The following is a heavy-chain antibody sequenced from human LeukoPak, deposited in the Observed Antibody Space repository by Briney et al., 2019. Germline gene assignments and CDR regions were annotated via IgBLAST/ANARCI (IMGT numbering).Heavy chain of an antibody. D-gene: IGHD3-22*01. Sequence: GGSLRLSCAASGFTFSSYSMNWVRQAPGKGLEWVSSISSSSSYIYYADSVKGRFTISRDNAKNSLYLQVNSLRAEDTAVYYCARPLVYYDSSGYYPLDYWGQGTLVTVSS. J-gene: IGHJ4*02. CDR3: ARPLVYYDSSGYYPLDY. CDR2: ISSSSSYI. V-gene: IGHV3-21*01. CDR1: GFTFSSYS.